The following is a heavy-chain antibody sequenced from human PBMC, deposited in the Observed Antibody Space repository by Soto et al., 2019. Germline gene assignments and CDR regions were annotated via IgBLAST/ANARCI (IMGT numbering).Heavy chain of an antibody. V-gene: IGHV3-9*01. J-gene: IGHJ4*02. CDR3: AQDVGYHYSDTSAYLYDY. CDR1: GFIFEDFA. CDR2: ISWNSATL. D-gene: IGHD3-22*01. Sequence: PXGSLRLSCVGSGFIFEDFAMNWVRQVPGKGLEWVSGISWNSATLAYADSVKGRFIVSRDNAKNILYLQMNSLRAEDAALYYCAQDVGYHYSDTSAYLYDYCGQRALVTVSS.